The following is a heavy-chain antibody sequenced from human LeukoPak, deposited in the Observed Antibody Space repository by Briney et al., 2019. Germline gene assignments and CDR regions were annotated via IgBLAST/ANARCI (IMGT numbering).Heavy chain of an antibody. CDR1: GGTFSSYA. Sequence: ASVTVSCKASGGTFSSYAISWVRQAPGQGLEWMGRIIPIFGIANYAQKFQGRVTITADKSTSTAYMELSSLRSEDTAVYYCARSLGYCSSTSCPFDYWGQGTLVTVSS. D-gene: IGHD2-2*01. J-gene: IGHJ4*02. CDR2: IIPIFGIA. V-gene: IGHV1-69*04. CDR3: ARSLGYCSSTSCPFDY.